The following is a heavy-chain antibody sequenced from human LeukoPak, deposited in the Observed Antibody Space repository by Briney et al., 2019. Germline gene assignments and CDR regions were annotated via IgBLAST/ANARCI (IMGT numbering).Heavy chain of an antibody. J-gene: IGHJ4*02. V-gene: IGHV3-30*02. CDR3: ARGTMFPYYFDY. Sequence: GGSLRLSCAASGFTFSSYGMHWVRQAPGKGLEWVTFIHYDGGNKYYADSVKGRFTISRDNSKNMLYLQMNSLRVEDTAVYYCARGTMFPYYFDYWGQGTLVTVSS. CDR1: GFTFSSYG. D-gene: IGHD3-10*02. CDR2: IHYDGGNK.